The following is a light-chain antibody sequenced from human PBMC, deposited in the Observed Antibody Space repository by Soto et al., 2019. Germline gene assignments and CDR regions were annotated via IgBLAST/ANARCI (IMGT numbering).Light chain of an antibody. J-gene: IGKJ4*01. Sequence: DIQMTQSPSSLSASVGDRVTITCRASQSITIYLNWYQQKPGKAPKLLIFATSSWQSGVASRFSGSGSGTDFTLTISSLQPEDLATYYWQQSLTTPLTVGGGTKVEIK. CDR2: ATS. CDR1: QSITIY. CDR3: QQSLTTPLT. V-gene: IGKV1-39*01.